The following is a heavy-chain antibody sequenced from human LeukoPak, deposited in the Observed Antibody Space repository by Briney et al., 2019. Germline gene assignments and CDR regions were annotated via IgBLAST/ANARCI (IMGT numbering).Heavy chain of an antibody. CDR3: ARDWYSSVDY. CDR2: ICWNRGAI. V-gene: IGHV3-9*01. D-gene: IGHD6-19*01. CDR1: GFSFDDDG. J-gene: IGHJ4*02. Sequence: GGSLRLSCAASGFSFDDDGMHWVRQAPGKGLEWVSGICWNRGAIGYADSVKGRFTISRDNAKTSLYLQMNSLRDEDTAVYYCARDWYSSVDYWGQGTLVTVSS.